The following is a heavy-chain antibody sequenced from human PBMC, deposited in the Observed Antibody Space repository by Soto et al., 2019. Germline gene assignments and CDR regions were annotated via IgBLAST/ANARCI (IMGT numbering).Heavy chain of an antibody. CDR1: GFTFDDYA. V-gene: IGHV3-43D*03. D-gene: IGHD3-22*01. CDR3: AKGAPNDYDSSGYLTYYYCGRDV. Sequence: GGSLRLSCAASGFTFDDYAMHWVRQAPGKGLEWVSLISWDGGSTYYADSVKGRFTISRDNSKNSLYLQMNSLRAEYIALYYCAKGAPNDYDSSGYLTYYYCGRDVWGQGTTVTVSS. CDR2: ISWDGGST. J-gene: IGHJ6*02.